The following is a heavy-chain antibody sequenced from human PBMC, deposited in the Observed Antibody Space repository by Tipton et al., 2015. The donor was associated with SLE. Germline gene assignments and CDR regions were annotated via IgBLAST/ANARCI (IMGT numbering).Heavy chain of an antibody. D-gene: IGHD2-21*02. Sequence: TLSLTCTVSGGFIDSGSYYWTWIRQPAGKGLEWIGNIYTSGSSESTEYNPSLKSRVTISVDTSKNQFSLTVKSVTAADTAVYYCARRESDGRFDPWGQGTLVTVSS. CDR2: IYTSGSSEST. CDR3: ARRESDGRFDP. J-gene: IGHJ5*02. CDR1: GGFIDSGSYY. V-gene: IGHV4-61*09.